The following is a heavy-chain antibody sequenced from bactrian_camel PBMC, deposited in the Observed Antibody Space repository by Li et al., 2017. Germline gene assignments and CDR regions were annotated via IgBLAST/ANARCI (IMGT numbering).Heavy chain of an antibody. CDR2: INSGGGST. CDR3: TKGTGWGPGFAY. V-gene: IGHV3S40*01. Sequence: VQLVESGGGLVQPGGSLRLSCAGSGFAFNESRMSWVRQVPGEELEWVSAINSGGGSTYYGDYAKGRFTISRDNAKNTLYLQLNSLKTEDSAMFYCTKGTGWGPGFAYWGQGTQVTVS. D-gene: IGHD5*01. CDR1: GFAFNESR. J-gene: IGHJ6*01.